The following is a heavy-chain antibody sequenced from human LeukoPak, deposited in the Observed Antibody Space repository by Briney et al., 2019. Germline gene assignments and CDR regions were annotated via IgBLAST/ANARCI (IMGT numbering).Heavy chain of an antibody. CDR1: GFTFSNAW. CDR2: IKSKTDGGTT. Sequence: RGSLRLSCAASGFTFSNAWMSWVRQAPGKGLEWVGRIKSKTDGGTTDYAAPVKGRFTISRDDSKNTLYLQMNSLKTEDTAVYYCTTRINDFWSGYQIADYFDYWGQGTLVTVSS. V-gene: IGHV3-15*01. CDR3: TTRINDFWSGYQIADYFDY. J-gene: IGHJ4*02. D-gene: IGHD3-3*01.